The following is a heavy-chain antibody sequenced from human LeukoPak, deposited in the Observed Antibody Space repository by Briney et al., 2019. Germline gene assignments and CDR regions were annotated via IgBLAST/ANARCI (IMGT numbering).Heavy chain of an antibody. D-gene: IGHD6-13*01. J-gene: IGHJ4*02. CDR3: AKSLGIAVDY. V-gene: IGHV3-30*02. CDR1: GFTFSSYG. Sequence: PGRSLRLSCAASGFTFSSYGMHWVRQAPGKGLEWVAFIRYDGSNKYYSGSVKGRFTISRDNSKNTLYLQMNSLRAEDTAVYYCAKSLGIAVDYWGQGTLVTVSS. CDR2: IRYDGSNK.